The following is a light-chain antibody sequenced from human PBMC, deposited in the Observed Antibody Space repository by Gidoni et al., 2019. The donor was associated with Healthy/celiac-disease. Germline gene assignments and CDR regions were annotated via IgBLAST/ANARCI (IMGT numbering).Light chain of an antibody. CDR3: QQSYNTPMCS. Sequence: DIQMTQSPSSLSASVGDRVTITCQASQSISSYLNWYQQKPGKAPKLLIYAASSLQSGVPSRFSGSGSGTDFTLTISSLQPEDFATYYCQQSYNTPMCSFGQGTKLEIK. V-gene: IGKV1-39*01. CDR2: AAS. J-gene: IGKJ2*04. CDR1: QSISSY.